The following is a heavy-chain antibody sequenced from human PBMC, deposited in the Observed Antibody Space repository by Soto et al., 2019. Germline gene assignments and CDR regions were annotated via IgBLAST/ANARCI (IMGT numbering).Heavy chain of an antibody. CDR3: TTDLYYYDSSGYSDAFDI. J-gene: IGHJ3*02. CDR1: GFTFSNAW. Sequence: GGSLRLSCAASGFTFSNAWMNWVRQAPGKGLEWVGRIKSKTDGGTTDYAAPVKGRFTISRDDSKNTLYLQMNSLKTEDTAVYYCTTDLYYYDSSGYSDAFDIWGQGTMVTVSS. D-gene: IGHD3-22*01. V-gene: IGHV3-15*07. CDR2: IKSKTDGGTT.